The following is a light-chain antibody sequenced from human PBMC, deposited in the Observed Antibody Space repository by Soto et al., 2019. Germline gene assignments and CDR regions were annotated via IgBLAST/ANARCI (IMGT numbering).Light chain of an antibody. CDR3: QQYNNWPRT. CDR1: QSVSSN. V-gene: IGKV3-15*01. CDR2: GAS. Sequence: EIVMTQSPATLSVSPGERATLSCRASQSVSSNLAWYQQKPGQAPRLRIYGASTMATGIPARFSGSVSGTELTLTISSLHSEDFAVYYCQQYNNWPRTFGQGKQLAIK. J-gene: IGKJ2*01.